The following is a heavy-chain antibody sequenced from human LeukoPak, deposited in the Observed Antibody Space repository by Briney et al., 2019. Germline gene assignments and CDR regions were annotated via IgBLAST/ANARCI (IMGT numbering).Heavy chain of an antibody. J-gene: IGHJ4*02. CDR3: ARVTWSRAGGDDY. D-gene: IGHD2-21*02. V-gene: IGHV3-23*01. CDR2: ISGGDGGT. Sequence: PGGSLRLSCAVSTFTFNSQDMSWVRQAPGKGLEWVSAISGGDGGTHYADSVRGRFTISRDISKKTLHLEMNSLRAEDTAVYYCARVTWSRAGGDDYWGQGTLVTVSS. CDR1: TFTFNSQD.